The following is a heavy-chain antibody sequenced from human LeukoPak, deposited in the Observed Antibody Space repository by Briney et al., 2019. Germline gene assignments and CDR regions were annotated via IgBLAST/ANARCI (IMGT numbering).Heavy chain of an antibody. Sequence: GGSLRLSCAASGFTFSSYAMSWVRQAPGKGLEWVSAISGSGGSTYYAGSVKGRFTISRDNSKNTLYLQMNSLRAEDTAVYYCAKDRTIAVAGPYFDYWGQGTLVTVSS. CDR1: GFTFSSYA. J-gene: IGHJ4*02. V-gene: IGHV3-23*01. CDR3: AKDRTIAVAGPYFDY. D-gene: IGHD6-19*01. CDR2: ISGSGGST.